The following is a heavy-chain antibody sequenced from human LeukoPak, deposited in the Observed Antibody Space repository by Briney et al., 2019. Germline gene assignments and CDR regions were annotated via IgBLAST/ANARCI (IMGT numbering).Heavy chain of an antibody. J-gene: IGHJ4*02. CDR2: IKQDGSEK. V-gene: IGHV3-7*01. CDR3: ARDGPRGGFDY. CDR1: GFTFSNYW. Sequence: PGGSLRLSCAASGFTFSNYWMSWVRQAPGKGLEWVANIKQDGSEKNYVDSVKGRFTIPRDNATNSLYLQMNSLRAEDTAVYYCARDGPRGGFDYWGQGTLVTVSS. D-gene: IGHD3-10*01.